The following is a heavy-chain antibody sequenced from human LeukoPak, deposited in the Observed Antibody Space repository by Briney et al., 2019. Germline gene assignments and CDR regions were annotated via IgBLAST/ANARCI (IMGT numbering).Heavy chain of an antibody. CDR1: GGSISSGGYY. D-gene: IGHD3-22*01. V-gene: IGHV4-31*03. Sequence: SQTLSLTCTVSGGSISSGGYYWSWIRQHPGKGLEWIGYIYYSGSTYYNPSLKSRVTISVDASKNQFSLKLSSVTAAGTAVYYCARGTLDSSGYPNYYFDYWGQGTLVTVSS. CDR2: IYYSGST. J-gene: IGHJ4*02. CDR3: ARGTLDSSGYPNYYFDY.